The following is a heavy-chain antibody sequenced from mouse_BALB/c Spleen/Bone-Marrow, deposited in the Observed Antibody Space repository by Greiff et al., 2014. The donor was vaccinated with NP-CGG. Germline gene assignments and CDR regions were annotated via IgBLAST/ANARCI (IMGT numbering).Heavy chain of an antibody. CDR1: GFTFSNYY. CDR3: ARDYYGSSYIGY. V-gene: IGHV5-4*02. Sequence: EVMLVESGGGLVKPGGSLKLSCAASGFTFSNYYMYWARQTPEKRLEWVATISDGGSYTYYPDSVKGRFTISRDNANNNLYLQMSSLKSEDTAMYYCARDYYGSSYIGYWGQGTLVTVST. J-gene: IGHJ3*01. CDR2: ISDGGSYT. D-gene: IGHD1-1*01.